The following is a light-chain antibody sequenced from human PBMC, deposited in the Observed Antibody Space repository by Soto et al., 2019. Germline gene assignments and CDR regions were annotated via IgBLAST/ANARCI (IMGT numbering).Light chain of an antibody. V-gene: IGKV1-8*01. CDR1: QGISSY. J-gene: IGKJ1*01. Sequence: AIQLTQSPSSLSASTGDRVTITCRASQGISSYLAWYQQKPGKAPKLLIYAASTLQSGVPSRFSGSGSGTDFTLTISCLQSEDFATYYCQQFNSYPWTFGQGTKVEIK. CDR3: QQFNSYPWT. CDR2: AAS.